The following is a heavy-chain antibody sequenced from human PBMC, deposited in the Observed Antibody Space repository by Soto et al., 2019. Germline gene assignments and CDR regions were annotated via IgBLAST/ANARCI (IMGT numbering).Heavy chain of an antibody. D-gene: IGHD2-21*01. CDR3: ARGRGRVSCWGGDCYYFDL. V-gene: IGHV2-5*02. Sequence: QITLKESGPTLVKPTQTVTLTCTFSGFSFSDGAVGVGWFRQSPGKAPEWLAIYYWDDDEWHSPSVRTRLTISYEAARSQVVLAMVDMDPQDTATYFCARGRGRVSCWGGDCYYFDLWGQGLLVA. J-gene: IGHJ4*02. CDR2: YYWDDDE. CDR1: GFSFSDGAVG.